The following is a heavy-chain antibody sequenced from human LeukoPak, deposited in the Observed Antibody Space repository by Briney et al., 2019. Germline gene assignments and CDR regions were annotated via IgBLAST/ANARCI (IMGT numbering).Heavy chain of an antibody. Sequence: GGSLRLSCAASGFTVSSNYMSWVRQAPGKRLEWVSVIYSGGSTYYADSVKGRFTISRDNSKNTLYLQMNSLRAEDTAVYYCARDSLSGSYYDPWGQGTLVTVSS. V-gene: IGHV3-53*05. CDR1: GFTVSSNY. J-gene: IGHJ5*02. CDR2: IYSGGST. CDR3: ARDSLSGSYYDP. D-gene: IGHD1-26*01.